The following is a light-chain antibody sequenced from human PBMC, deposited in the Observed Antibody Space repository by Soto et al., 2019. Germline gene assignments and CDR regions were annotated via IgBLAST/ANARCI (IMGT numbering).Light chain of an antibody. CDR2: GAS. Sequence: EIVMTQSPATLSVSPGERATLSCRASQSVSSNLAWYQQEPGQAPRLLIYGASTRATGIPARFSGSGSGTEFTLTISSLQSEDFAVYYCQHQGTFGPGTKVDIK. V-gene: IGKV3-15*01. J-gene: IGKJ3*01. CDR1: QSVSSN. CDR3: QHQGT.